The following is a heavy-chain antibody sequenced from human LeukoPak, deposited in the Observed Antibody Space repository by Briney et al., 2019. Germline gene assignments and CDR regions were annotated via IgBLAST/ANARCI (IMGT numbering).Heavy chain of an antibody. CDR2: ISGHNGET. Sequence: ASVKVSCKASGYTFTVYGVSWVRQAPGQGFEWMAWISGHNGETKYAQRFQGRLTLTTDTPTSTAYMELRSRKSDDTATYYCARDVGLGFYSGSGKYHSWGQGTLVTVSS. V-gene: IGHV1-18*04. J-gene: IGHJ5*02. D-gene: IGHD3-10*01. CDR1: GYTFTVYG. CDR3: ARDVGLGFYSGSGKYHS.